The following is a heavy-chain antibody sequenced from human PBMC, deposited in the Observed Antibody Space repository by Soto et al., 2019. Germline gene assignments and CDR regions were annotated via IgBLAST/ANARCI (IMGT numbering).Heavy chain of an antibody. Sequence: GGSLRLSCEVSGFIFSEYEFNWVRQAPGKGLEWVSYIGKNGRDIYDADSVKGRFTISRDDDKSTLYLQMNSLRAEDTAVYYCARGVAAGYWGQGTLVTVSS. J-gene: IGHJ4*02. CDR1: GFIFSEYE. V-gene: IGHV3-48*03. D-gene: IGHD6-13*01. CDR3: ARGVAAGY. CDR2: IGKNGRDI.